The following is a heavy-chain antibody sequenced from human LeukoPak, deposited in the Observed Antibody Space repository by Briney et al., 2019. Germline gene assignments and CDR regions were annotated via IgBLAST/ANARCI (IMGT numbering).Heavy chain of an antibody. CDR2: IYYSGST. J-gene: IGHJ6*03. D-gene: IGHD2-2*01. CDR1: GGSISSYY. Sequence: PSETLSLTCTVSGGSISSYYWSWIRQPPGKGLEWIGYIYYSGSTNYNPSLKSRVTISVDTSKNQLSLKLSSVTAADTAVYYCARGFGGTSFYYYYYMDVWGKGTTVTVSS. V-gene: IGHV4-59*01. CDR3: ARGFGGTSFYYYYYMDV.